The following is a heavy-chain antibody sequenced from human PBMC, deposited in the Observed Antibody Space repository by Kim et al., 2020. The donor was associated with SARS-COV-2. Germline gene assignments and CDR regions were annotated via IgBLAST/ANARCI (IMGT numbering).Heavy chain of an antibody. V-gene: IGHV3-30*18. CDR2: ISYDGSNK. CDR1: GFTFSSYG. J-gene: IGHJ6*02. CDR3: AKEGVAGTYYYYGMDV. D-gene: IGHD6-19*01. Sequence: GGSLRLSCAASGFTFSSYGMHWVRQAPGKGLEWVAVISYDGSNKYYADSVKGRFTISRDNSKNSLYLQMNSLRAEDTAVYYCAKEGVAGTYYYYGMDVWGQGTTVTVSS.